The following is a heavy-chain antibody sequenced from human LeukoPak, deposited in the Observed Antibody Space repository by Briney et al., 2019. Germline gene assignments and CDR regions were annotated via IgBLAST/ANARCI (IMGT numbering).Heavy chain of an antibody. D-gene: IGHD4-17*01. Sequence: SETLSLTCTVSGGSISSYYWSWIRQPPGKGLEWIGYIYYSGSTNYNPSLKSRVTISVDTSKNQFSLKLSSVTAADTAVYYCARGGLGDFGDYKGTFDIWGQGTMVTVSS. CDR3: ARGGLGDFGDYKGTFDI. V-gene: IGHV4-59*08. CDR2: IYYSGST. CDR1: GGSISSYY. J-gene: IGHJ3*02.